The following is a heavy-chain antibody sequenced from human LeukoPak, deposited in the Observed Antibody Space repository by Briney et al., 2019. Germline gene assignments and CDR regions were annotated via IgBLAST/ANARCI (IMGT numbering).Heavy chain of an antibody. J-gene: IGHJ5*02. CDR2: IKYDGSEK. V-gene: IGHV3-7*03. CDR1: GFIFSSYW. CDR3: AREPPRERWFDT. Sequence: PGGSLRLSCTASGFIFSSYWMIWVRQAPGKGLEWVANIKYDGSEKYYVDSVKGRFTISRDNAKNSLYLQMNSLRAEDTAVYYCAREPPRERWFDTWGQGTLVTVYS. D-gene: IGHD1-1*01.